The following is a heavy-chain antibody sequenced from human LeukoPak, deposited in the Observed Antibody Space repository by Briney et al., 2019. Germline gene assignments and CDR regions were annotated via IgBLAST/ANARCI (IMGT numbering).Heavy chain of an antibody. Sequence: SETLSLTCTVSGYSISSGYYWGWIRPPPGKGLEWIGIIYHSGSTYYNPSLKSRVTISVDTSKNQFSLKRISVTAADTAVYYCARDRNRGYRYSDYWGQGTLVTVSS. CDR1: GYSISSGYY. V-gene: IGHV4-38-2*02. D-gene: IGHD1-14*01. CDR2: IYHSGST. CDR3: ARDRNRGYRYSDY. J-gene: IGHJ4*02.